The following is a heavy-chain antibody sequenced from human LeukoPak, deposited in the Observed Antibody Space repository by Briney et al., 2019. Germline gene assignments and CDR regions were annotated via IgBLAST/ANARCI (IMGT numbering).Heavy chain of an antibody. CDR3: ARDRSTLIDY. CDR1: GFTFSSYS. Sequence: GGSLRLSCSASGFTFSSYSMDWVRQAPGKGLEWLSYITSSSGTIYYADSVKGRFTVSRDNAKNSLYLQMNSLRDEDTAVYSCARDRSTLIDYWGQGIQVTVSS. V-gene: IGHV3-48*02. CDR2: ITSSSGTI. J-gene: IGHJ4*01.